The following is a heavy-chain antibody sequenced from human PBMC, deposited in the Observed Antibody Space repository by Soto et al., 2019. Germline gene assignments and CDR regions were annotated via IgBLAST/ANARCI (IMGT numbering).Heavy chain of an antibody. V-gene: IGHV3-33*01. CDR2: IWNDGTKK. CDR1: GFTFSDYG. Sequence: QVQLVESGGGVVHPGMSPRLSCAASGFTFSDYGMHWVRQAPGKGLEWVAIIWNDGTKKYYADSVKGRFTISRDTSKNTLYLQMNSLRADDTAVYYCARDHSWPGAPYFFDYWGQGTLVTVSS. D-gene: IGHD2-15*01. J-gene: IGHJ4*02. CDR3: ARDHSWPGAPYFFDY.